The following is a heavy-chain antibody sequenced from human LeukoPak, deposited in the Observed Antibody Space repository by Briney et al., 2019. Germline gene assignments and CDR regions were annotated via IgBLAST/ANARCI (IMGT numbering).Heavy chain of an antibody. J-gene: IGHJ6*03. CDR2: IYTSGST. D-gene: IGHD1-1*01. CDR1: GGSISSGSYY. V-gene: IGHV4-61*02. CDR3: ARGFLGGTTIWYYYYYYMDV. Sequence: PSETLSLTCTVSGGSISSGSYYWSWIRQPAGKGLEWIGRIYTSGSTNYNPSLKSRVTISVDTSKNQFSLKLSSVTAADTAVYYCARGFLGGTTIWYYYYYYMDVWGKGTTVTISS.